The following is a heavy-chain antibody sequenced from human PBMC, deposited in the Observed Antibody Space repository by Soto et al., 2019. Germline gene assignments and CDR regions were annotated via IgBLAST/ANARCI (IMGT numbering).Heavy chain of an antibody. Sequence: GASVKVSCKASGYTFTGYYMHWVRQAPGQGLEWMGWINPNSGGTNYAQKFQGWVTMTRDTSISTAYMELSRLRSDDTAVYYCARSGAARPFWLDPWGQGTLVTVSS. V-gene: IGHV1-2*04. D-gene: IGHD6-6*01. J-gene: IGHJ5*02. CDR2: INPNSGGT. CDR3: ARSGAARPFWLDP. CDR1: GYTFTGYY.